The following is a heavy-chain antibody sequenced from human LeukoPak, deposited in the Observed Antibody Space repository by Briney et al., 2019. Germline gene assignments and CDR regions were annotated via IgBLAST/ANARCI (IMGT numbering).Heavy chain of an antibody. CDR3: AKGAGFEPAQKWAGYYYYVDV. J-gene: IGHJ6*03. CDR1: GFTFSSYW. CDR2: VRYDGSNE. D-gene: IGHD1-26*01. Sequence: GGSLRLSCAASGFTFSSYWMSWVRQAPGKGLEWVAFVRYDGSNEYYADSVKGRFSISRDNSKNRLYLQMNSLRPDDTAVYYCAKGAGFEPAQKWAGYYYYVDVWGNGTTVTISS. V-gene: IGHV3-30*02.